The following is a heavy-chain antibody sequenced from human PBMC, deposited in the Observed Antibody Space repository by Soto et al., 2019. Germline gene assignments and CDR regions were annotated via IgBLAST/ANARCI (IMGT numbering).Heavy chain of an antibody. J-gene: IGHJ5*02. V-gene: IGHV1-69*02. Sequence: QVQLVQSGAEVKKPGSSVKVSCKASGGTFSSYTISWVRQAPGQGLEWMGRIIPILGIANYAQKFQGRVTITADKSTSTAYMELSSLRSEDTAVYYCARGGNDYGDYSVWFDPWGQGTLVTVSS. CDR1: GGTFSSYT. CDR3: ARGGNDYGDYSVWFDP. D-gene: IGHD4-17*01. CDR2: IIPILGIA.